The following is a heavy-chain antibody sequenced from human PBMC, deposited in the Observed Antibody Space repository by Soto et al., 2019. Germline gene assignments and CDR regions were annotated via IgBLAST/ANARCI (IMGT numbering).Heavy chain of an antibody. V-gene: IGHV3-30*18. J-gene: IGHJ4*02. CDR2: ITYDGSNK. CDR3: AKALSEWIPTYCFDS. Sequence: QVQLVESGGGVVQPGTSPRLSCAASGFSFSKYGIHWVRQAPGKGLEWVAIITYDGSNKYYLDSVKGRFTISRDNSRNTAFLQMDSLTAEDTATYYCAKALSEWIPTYCFDSWGQGARVTVTS. CDR1: GFSFSKYG. D-gene: IGHD3-3*01.